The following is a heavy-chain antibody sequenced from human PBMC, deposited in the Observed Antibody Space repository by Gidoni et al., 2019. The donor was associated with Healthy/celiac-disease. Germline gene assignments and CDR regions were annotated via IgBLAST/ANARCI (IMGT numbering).Heavy chain of an antibody. J-gene: IGHJ4*02. Sequence: EVQLVESGGGLVKSGGSLRLPCAAYGFTCSTAWMNWVRQAPGTGREWVGRNKSKTEGGTKDYAAPVKGRFTISRDDSKNTLYLQMNSLKTEDTAMYYCTTGRGWGQGTPVTVSS. CDR2: NKSKTEGGTK. CDR3: TTGRG. CDR1: GFTCSTAW. V-gene: IGHV3-15*07.